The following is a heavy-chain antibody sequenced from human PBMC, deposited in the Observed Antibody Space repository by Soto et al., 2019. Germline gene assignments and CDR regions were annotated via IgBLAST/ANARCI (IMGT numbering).Heavy chain of an antibody. Sequence: SETLSLTCTVSGGSISSYYWSWIRQPPGKGLEWIGYIYYSGSTNFNPSLKSRVTISVDTSKNQFSLKLSSVTAADTAVYYCARDNGYSYGYTLDHWGQGTLVTVSS. CDR2: IYYSGST. CDR3: ARDNGYSYGYTLDH. D-gene: IGHD5-18*01. CDR1: GGSISSYY. V-gene: IGHV4-59*01. J-gene: IGHJ4*02.